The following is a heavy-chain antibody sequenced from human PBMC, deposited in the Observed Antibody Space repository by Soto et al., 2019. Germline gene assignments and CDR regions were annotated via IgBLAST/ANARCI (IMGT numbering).Heavy chain of an antibody. CDR1: GFTFTSSA. CDR2: IVVGSGNT. Sequence: SVKVSCKASGFTFTSSAMQWVRQARGQRLEWIGWIVVGSGNTNYAQKFQERVTITRDMSTSTAYMELSSLRSEDTAVYYCARTQLLWFGESLYGMDVWGQGTTVTVSS. CDR3: ARTQLLWFGESLYGMDV. J-gene: IGHJ6*02. V-gene: IGHV1-58*02. D-gene: IGHD3-10*01.